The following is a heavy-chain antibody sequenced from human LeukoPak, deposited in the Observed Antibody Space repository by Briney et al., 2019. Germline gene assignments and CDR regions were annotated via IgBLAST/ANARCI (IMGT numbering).Heavy chain of an antibody. CDR3: ARVYGDWTYYFDY. D-gene: IGHD4-17*01. Sequence: GASVKVFCKASGGTFSSYAISWVRQAPGQGLEWMGGIIPIFGTANYAQKFQGRVTITADESTSTAYMELSSLRSEDTAVYYCARVYGDWTYYFDYWGQGTLVTVSS. CDR1: GGTFSSYA. J-gene: IGHJ4*02. CDR2: IIPIFGTA. V-gene: IGHV1-69*13.